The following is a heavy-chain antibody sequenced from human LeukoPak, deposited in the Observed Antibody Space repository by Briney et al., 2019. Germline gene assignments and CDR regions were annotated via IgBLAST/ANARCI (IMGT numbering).Heavy chain of an antibody. CDR2: IYTSGST. V-gene: IGHV4-4*07. J-gene: IGHJ5*02. CDR1: GGSISSYY. Sequence: SETLSLTCTVSGGSISSYYWSWIRQPAGKGLEWIGRIYTSGSTNYNPSLKSRVTMSVYTSKNQSSLKLSSVTAADTAVYYCARDHGIAAAGNWFDPWGQETLVTVSS. CDR3: ARDHGIAAAGNWFDP. D-gene: IGHD6-13*01.